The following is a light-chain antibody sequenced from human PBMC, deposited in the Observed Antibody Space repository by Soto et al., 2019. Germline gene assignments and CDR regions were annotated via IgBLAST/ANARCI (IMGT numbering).Light chain of an antibody. J-gene: IGKJ2*01. CDR1: QSVSSAF. V-gene: IGKV3-20*01. Sequence: IVLTQSPGTLSLSPGEGATLSCRASQSVSSAFFAWYQKKPGQPLRLLIYATASRATGIPDRFSGSGSATDFTLTISRLEPEDFAVYYCQQYGDSPPTFGRGTK. CDR3: QQYGDSPPT. CDR2: ATA.